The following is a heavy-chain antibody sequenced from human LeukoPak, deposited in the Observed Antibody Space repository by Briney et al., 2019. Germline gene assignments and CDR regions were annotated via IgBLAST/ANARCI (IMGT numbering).Heavy chain of an antibody. V-gene: IGHV1-2*06. CDR3: AREQQLAPFDY. CDR2: INPNSGGT. CDR1: GYTFTGYY. J-gene: IGHJ4*02. D-gene: IGHD6-13*01. Sequence: ASVKVSCKASGYTFTGYYMRWVRQAPGQGLEWMGRINPNSGGTNYAQKFQGRVTMTRDTSICTAYMELSRLRSDDTAVYYCAREQQLAPFDYWGQGTLVTVSS.